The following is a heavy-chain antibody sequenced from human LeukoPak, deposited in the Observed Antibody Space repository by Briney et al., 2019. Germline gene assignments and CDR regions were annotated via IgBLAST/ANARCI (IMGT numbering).Heavy chain of an antibody. V-gene: IGHV4-4*02. Sequence: PSETLSLTCAISGGSISSSHWWNWVRQPPGQGLEWIGEIHHSGSTNYNPSLKSRVTISVDKFKNQFSLKLSSVTAADTAVYYCASKLTAVAGYFDCWGQGTLVTVSS. CDR1: GGSISSSHW. CDR3: ASKLTAVAGYFDC. J-gene: IGHJ4*02. CDR2: IHHSGST. D-gene: IGHD6-19*01.